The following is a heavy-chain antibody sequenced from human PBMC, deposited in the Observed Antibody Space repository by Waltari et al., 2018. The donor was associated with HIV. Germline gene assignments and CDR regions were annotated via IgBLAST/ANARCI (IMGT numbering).Heavy chain of an antibody. Sequence: EVQLVESGGGLVQPGGSLRLSCAASGFNFSSYWMSWVRQAPGKGLEWVANIKQDGSEKYYGDSMKGRFTISRDNAKNSLYLQINSLRAEDTAVYYCAGRSPARRLNWFDPWDQGTLVIVSS. CDR1: GFNFSSYW. D-gene: IGHD2-8*01. CDR3: AGRSPARRLNWFDP. CDR2: IKQDGSEK. V-gene: IGHV3-7*01. J-gene: IGHJ5*02.